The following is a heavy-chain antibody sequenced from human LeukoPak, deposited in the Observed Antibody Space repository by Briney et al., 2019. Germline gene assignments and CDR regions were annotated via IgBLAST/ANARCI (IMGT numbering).Heavy chain of an antibody. D-gene: IGHD3-16*01. CDR1: GFPFSNYV. V-gene: IGHV3-23*01. CDR2: TSGASGTT. J-gene: IGHJ5*01. Sequence: GGSLRLSCTASGFPFSNYVMNWVRQAPGRGLEWVSSTSGASGTTYYADSVKGRSTISRDNSKDTLYLQMNSLRAEDTAVYYCAKDGGLSVAPTRFDSWGHGTLVTVSS. CDR3: AKDGGLSVAPTRFDS.